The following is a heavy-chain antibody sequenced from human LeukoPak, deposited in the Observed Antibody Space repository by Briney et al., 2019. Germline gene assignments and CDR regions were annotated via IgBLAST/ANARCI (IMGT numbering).Heavy chain of an antibody. J-gene: IGHJ4*02. Sequence: GGSLRLSCAASGFTFSSYSMNWVRQAPGKGLEWVSSISTSSTYIYYADSVKGRFTISRDNAKNSLYPQMNSLRAEDTAVYYCARDPPFIIGTTFFDYWGQGTLVTVSS. CDR1: GFTFSSYS. V-gene: IGHV3-21*01. CDR2: ISTSSTYI. D-gene: IGHD1-20*01. CDR3: ARDPPFIIGTTFFDY.